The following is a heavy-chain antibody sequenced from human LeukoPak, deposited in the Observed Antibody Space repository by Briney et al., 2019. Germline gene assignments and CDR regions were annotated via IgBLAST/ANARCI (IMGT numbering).Heavy chain of an antibody. J-gene: IGHJ4*02. Sequence: PGGSLRLSCAASGFTFSSYSMTWVRQAPGKGLEWVSSISSSSSYIYYADSVKGRFTISRDNAKNSLYLQMNSLRAEDTAVYYCARMYYDFWSGYYRGYYFDYWGQGTLVTVSS. CDR3: ARMYYDFWSGYYRGYYFDY. CDR2: ISSSSSYI. CDR1: GFTFSSYS. V-gene: IGHV3-21*01. D-gene: IGHD3-3*01.